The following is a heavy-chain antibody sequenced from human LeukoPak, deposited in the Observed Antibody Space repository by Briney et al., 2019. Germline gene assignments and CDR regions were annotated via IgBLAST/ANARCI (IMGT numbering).Heavy chain of an antibody. J-gene: IGHJ4*02. CDR3: ATEVVY. CDR1: GFNSSAYV. CDR2: ISGSGRSL. Sequence: GGSLRLSCVASGFNSSAYVMMWFRQAPGKGLEWVSSISGSGRSLCYADSIKGRFNISRDNSKNILYLQMDRLRAEDTAIYYCATEVVYWGQGALVTVSS. V-gene: IGHV3-23*01.